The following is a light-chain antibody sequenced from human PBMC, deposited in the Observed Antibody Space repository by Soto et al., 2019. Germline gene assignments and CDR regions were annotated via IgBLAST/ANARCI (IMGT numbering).Light chain of an antibody. CDR1: QSVLYSSNNENY. Sequence: DIVMTQSPDSLAVSLGERATINCKSSQSVLYSSNNENYLAWYQQKPGHPPKLLIYWASTRESGVPDRFSGSGSGADFSPTISSLQTEDVAVYYCQQYYSTPPTFGQGTKVEIK. CDR3: QQYYSTPPT. CDR2: WAS. J-gene: IGKJ1*01. V-gene: IGKV4-1*01.